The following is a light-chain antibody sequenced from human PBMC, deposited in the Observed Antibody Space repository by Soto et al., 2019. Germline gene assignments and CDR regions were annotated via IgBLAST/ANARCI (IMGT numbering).Light chain of an antibody. V-gene: IGKV1-6*01. CDR3: LLDYXYFCA. CDR1: QGIRSA. CDR2: DAS. Sequence: TQSPRALSASAGESSTXXXXTSQGIRSALGWYQQKPGKVPKLLIYDASKLQSGVPSRFSGSGSGRDFTLTIXSLQPEDFATYYCLLDYXYFCAFCPGTKADI. J-gene: IGKJ1*01.